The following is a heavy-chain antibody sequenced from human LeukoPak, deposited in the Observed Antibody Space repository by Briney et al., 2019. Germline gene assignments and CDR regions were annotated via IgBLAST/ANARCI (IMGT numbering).Heavy chain of an antibody. D-gene: IGHD2-15*01. CDR1: GGSISSGDYY. J-gene: IGHJ2*01. Sequence: SETLSLTCSVSGGSISSGDYYWNWIRQPPGKGLEWIGYIYNSGSTYYNPSLKSRVTISVDTSKNQFSLKLSSVTAADTAVYYCARSPAAGYCSGGSCYSRYFDLWGRGTLVTVSS. CDR2: IYNSGST. V-gene: IGHV4-30-4*01. CDR3: ARSPAAGYCSGGSCYSRYFDL.